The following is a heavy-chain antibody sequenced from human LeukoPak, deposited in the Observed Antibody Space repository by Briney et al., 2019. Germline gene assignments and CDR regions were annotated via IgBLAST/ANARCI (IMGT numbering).Heavy chain of an antibody. CDR2: IYYSGST. V-gene: IGHV4-39*01. CDR1: GGSISSSSYY. J-gene: IGHJ4*02. CDR3: ARRSIAAAKIDY. D-gene: IGHD6-13*01. Sequence: PSETLSLTCTVSGGSISSSSYYWGWIRQPPGKGLEWIGSIYYSGSTYYNPSLKSRVTISVDTSKNQFSLKLSSVTAADTAVYYCARRSIAAAKIDYWGQGTLVTVSS.